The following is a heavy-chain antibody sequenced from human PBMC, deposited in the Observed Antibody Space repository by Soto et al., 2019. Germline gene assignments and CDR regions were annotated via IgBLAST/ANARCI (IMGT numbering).Heavy chain of an antibody. CDR3: ARRYYDILSNWFDP. D-gene: IGHD3-9*01. J-gene: IGHJ5*02. CDR2: INAGNGNT. Sequence: ASVKVSCKASGYTFTSYAMHWVRQAPGQRFEWMGWINAGNGNTKYSQKLQGRVTMTTDTSTSTAYMELRSLRSDDTSVYYCARRYYDILSNWFDPWGQGTLVTVSS. CDR1: GYTFTSYA. V-gene: IGHV1-3*01.